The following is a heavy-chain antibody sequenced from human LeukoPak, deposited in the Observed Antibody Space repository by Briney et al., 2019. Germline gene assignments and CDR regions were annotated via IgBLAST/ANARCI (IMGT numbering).Heavy chain of an antibody. D-gene: IGHD2-2*01. CDR2: INWSGGST. Sequence: GGSLRLSCTASEFAFDEHGMSWVRQVPGKGLEWVSGINWSGGSTGYADPLRGRFTISRDNAKNSLYLQMDSLRAEDTALYYCARAPITSPFYFDYWGQGTLVTVSS. CDR1: EFAFDEHG. J-gene: IGHJ4*02. CDR3: ARAPITSPFYFDY. V-gene: IGHV3-20*04.